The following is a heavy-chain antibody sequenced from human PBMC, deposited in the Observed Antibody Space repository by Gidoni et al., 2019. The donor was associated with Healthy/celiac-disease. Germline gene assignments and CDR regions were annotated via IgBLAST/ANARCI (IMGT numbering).Heavy chain of an antibody. D-gene: IGHD3-3*01. CDR2: ISYDGSNK. V-gene: IGHV3-30*18. CDR1: GFTFSSYG. J-gene: IGHJ6*02. Sequence: QVQLVESGGGVVQPGRSLRLSCAASGFTFSSYGMHWVRQAPGKGLEWVAVISYDGSNKYYADSVKGRFTISRDNSKNTLYLQMNSLRAEDTAVYYCAKSGNYDFWSGYSRPYYYGMDVWGQGTTVTVSS. CDR3: AKSGNYDFWSGYSRPYYYGMDV.